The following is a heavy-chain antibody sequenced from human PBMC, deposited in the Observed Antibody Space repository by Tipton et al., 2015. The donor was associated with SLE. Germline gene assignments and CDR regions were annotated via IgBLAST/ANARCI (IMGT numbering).Heavy chain of an antibody. J-gene: IGHJ6*02. Sequence: SLRLSCAVSGFIFSSCEMNWFRQAPGKGLEWVSYISDSGTIMSYADSVKGRFTVSRDNAKKSLYLQLDSLRAEDTAVYYCARDRRWEYYYGIDVWGQGTTVTVTS. V-gene: IGHV3-48*03. D-gene: IGHD4-23*01. CDR3: ARDRRWEYYYGIDV. CDR1: GFIFSSCE. CDR2: ISDSGTIM.